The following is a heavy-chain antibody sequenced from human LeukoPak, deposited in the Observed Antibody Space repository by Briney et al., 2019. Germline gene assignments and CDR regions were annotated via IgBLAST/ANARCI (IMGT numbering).Heavy chain of an antibody. CDR3: ARDCSGGSCYIDY. V-gene: IGHV1-18*04. CDR2: INPDNGVT. D-gene: IGHD2-15*01. J-gene: IGHJ4*02. CDR1: GYTFTGYY. Sequence: ASVKVSCKASGYTFTGYYIHWVRQAPGQGLEWMGWINPDNGVTNYAQKLQGRVTMTTDTSTSTAYMELRSLRSDDTAVYYCARDCSGGSCYIDYWGQGTLVTVSS.